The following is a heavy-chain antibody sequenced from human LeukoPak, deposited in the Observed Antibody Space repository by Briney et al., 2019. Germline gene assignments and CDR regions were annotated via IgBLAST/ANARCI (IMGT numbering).Heavy chain of an antibody. D-gene: IGHD3-22*01. CDR1: GGSVSTIGYS. J-gene: IGHJ3*02. CDR2: LYQSGST. CDR3: ARDSYYDNSGEGAFDI. V-gene: IGHV4-30-2*01. Sequence: SETLSLTCGVSGGSVSTIGYSWSWIRQPPGKGLEWIGYLYQSGSTSYNPSLQSRVTISIDKSKNQFSLKLSSVTAADTAVYYCARDSYYDNSGEGAFDIWGQGTLVTVSS.